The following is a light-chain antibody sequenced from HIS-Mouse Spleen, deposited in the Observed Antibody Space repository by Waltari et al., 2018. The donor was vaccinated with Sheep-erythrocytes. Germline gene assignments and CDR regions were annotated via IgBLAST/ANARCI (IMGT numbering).Light chain of an antibody. CDR2: KDS. J-gene: IGLJ2*01. V-gene: IGLV3-25*03. CDR3: QSADSSGTYPV. CDR1: ALPTQS. Sequence: SYELTQPPSVSVSPGQPARITCSGDALPTQSAYWYQQKPGQAPVLVIYKDSERPSGIPERFSGSSSGTTVTLTISGVQAEDEADYYCQSADSSGTYPVFGGGTKLTVL.